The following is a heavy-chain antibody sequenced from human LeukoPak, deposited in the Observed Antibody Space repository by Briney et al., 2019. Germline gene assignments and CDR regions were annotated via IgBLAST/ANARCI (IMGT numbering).Heavy chain of an antibody. CDR2: IYYSAST. Sequence: PSETLSLTCTVSGGSISSSSYYWGWIRQPPGKGLEWIGSIYYSASTYYSPSLKSRVTISVDTSKNQFSLKLSSVTAADTAVYYCARVPTVTFFDYWGQGTLVTVSS. J-gene: IGHJ4*02. CDR1: GGSISSSSYY. V-gene: IGHV4-39*01. D-gene: IGHD4-17*01. CDR3: ARVPTVTFFDY.